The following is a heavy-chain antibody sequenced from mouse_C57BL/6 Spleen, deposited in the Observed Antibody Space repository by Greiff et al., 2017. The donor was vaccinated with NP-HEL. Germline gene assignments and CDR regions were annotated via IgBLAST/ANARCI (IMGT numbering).Heavy chain of an antibody. CDR1: GYSITSGYY. D-gene: IGHD1-1*01. CDR3: AREDYGSSWGFAY. J-gene: IGHJ3*01. CDR2: ISYDGSN. V-gene: IGHV3-6*01. Sequence: ESGPGLVKPSQSLSLTCSVTGYSITSGYYWNWIRQFPGNKLEWMGYISYDGSNNYNPSLKNRISITRDTSKNQFFLKLNSVTTEDTATYYCAREDYGSSWGFAYWGQGTLVTVSA.